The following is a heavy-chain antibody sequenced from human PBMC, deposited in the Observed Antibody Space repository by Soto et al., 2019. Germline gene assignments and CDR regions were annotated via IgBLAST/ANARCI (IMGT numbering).Heavy chain of an antibody. CDR3: ARLLQGQAHDPEYAFDI. Sequence: PSETLSLTCTVSGGSISSYYWSWIRQPPGKGLEWIGYIHYTGSTNNNPSLKSRVTISVDTSENQFSLRLSAVTAADTAVYSCARLLQGQAHDPEYAFDIWGQGTMVTVSS. D-gene: IGHD1-1*01. J-gene: IGHJ3*02. CDR1: GGSISSYY. V-gene: IGHV4-59*08. CDR2: IHYTGST.